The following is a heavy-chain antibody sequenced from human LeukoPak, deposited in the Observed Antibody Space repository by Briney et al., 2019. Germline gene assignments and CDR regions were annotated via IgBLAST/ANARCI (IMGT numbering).Heavy chain of an antibody. CDR2: ISGSGGSI. Sequence: PGGSLRLSCAASGFTFRSYGMSWVRQAPGKGLEWVSVISGSGGSIYYADPVKGRFTISRDNAKNSLYLQMNSLRAEDTAVYYCAELGITMIGGVWGKGTTVTISS. CDR1: GFTFRSYG. D-gene: IGHD3-10*02. J-gene: IGHJ6*04. CDR3: AELGITMIGGV. V-gene: IGHV3-23*01.